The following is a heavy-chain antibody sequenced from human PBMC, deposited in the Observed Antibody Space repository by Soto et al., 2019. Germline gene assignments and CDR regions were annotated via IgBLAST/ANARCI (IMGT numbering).Heavy chain of an antibody. Sequence: GASVKVSCKASGFPFTTCGFSWVRRAPGQGLEWMGWISAYNGNRNYAQKFQGRVTMTTDTSTSTVYMELRSLTSDDTAVYYCAXDPPITGSLRGTPLMDVWGQGTTVTVSS. V-gene: IGHV1-18*04. J-gene: IGHJ6*02. CDR3: AXDPPITGSLRGTPLMDV. CDR1: GFPFTTCG. CDR2: ISAYNGNR. D-gene: IGHD1-20*01.